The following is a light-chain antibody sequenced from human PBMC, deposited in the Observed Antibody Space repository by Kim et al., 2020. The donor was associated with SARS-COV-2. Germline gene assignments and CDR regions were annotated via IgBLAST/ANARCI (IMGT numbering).Light chain of an antibody. CDR2: DAS. Sequence: LSASVGDRVNITCQASQDIYNNLKWYQQKAGKAPKLLIFDASNLDIGVPSRFSGSGSGTDFTFTISSLQPEDIATYYCQQYAKRLSFGQGTKLEI. CDR3: QQYAKRLS. V-gene: IGKV1-33*01. J-gene: IGKJ2*03. CDR1: QDIYNN.